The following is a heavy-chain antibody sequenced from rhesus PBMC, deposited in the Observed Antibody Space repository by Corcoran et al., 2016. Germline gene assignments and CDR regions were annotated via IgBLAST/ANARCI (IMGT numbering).Heavy chain of an antibody. D-gene: IGHD2-21*01. Sequence: QLQLQESGPGLVKSSETLSLTCAVSGGSISTNTWTWIRQPPGQGLAWIGRIFGASVYTDYNPSLKSRVTISTDTSKNQFSLKVTSVIAADTASYYCARGCSYSGCPVVHIDFWGQGVLVTVSS. CDR1: GGSISTNT. J-gene: IGHJ4*01. V-gene: IGHV4-173*01. CDR3: ARGCSYSGCPVVHIDF. CDR2: IFGASVYT.